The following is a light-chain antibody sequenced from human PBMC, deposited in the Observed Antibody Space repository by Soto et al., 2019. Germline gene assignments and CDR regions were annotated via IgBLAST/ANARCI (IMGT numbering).Light chain of an antibody. CDR2: GAS. J-gene: IGKJ2*01. Sequence: EIVMTQSPATLSVSPGERATRSCRASQSVSSNLAWYQQKPGQAPRLLIYGASTRATGIPARFSGSGSGTEFTLTISSLQSEDFAVYYCQQYNNWSHSKYTFGQGTKLEIK. CDR3: QQYNNWSHSKYT. CDR1: QSVSSN. V-gene: IGKV3-15*01.